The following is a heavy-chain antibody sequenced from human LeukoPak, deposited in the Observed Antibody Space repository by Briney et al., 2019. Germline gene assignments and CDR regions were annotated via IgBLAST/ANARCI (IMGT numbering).Heavy chain of an antibody. Sequence: SETLSLTCTVSGGSISHYYWSWIRQPPGKAREWIGYIYYSGSTNYNPSLKSRVTISVDTSKNQFSLKLSSVTAADTAIYYCASDITGTTKYAFDIWGQGTMVTVSS. D-gene: IGHD1-14*01. V-gene: IGHV4-59*08. CDR1: GGSISHYY. J-gene: IGHJ3*02. CDR2: IYYSGST. CDR3: ASDITGTTKYAFDI.